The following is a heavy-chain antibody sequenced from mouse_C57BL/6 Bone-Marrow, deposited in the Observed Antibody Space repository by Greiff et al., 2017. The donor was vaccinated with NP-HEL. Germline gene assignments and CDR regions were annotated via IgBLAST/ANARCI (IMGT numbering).Heavy chain of an antibody. CDR1: GFTFSSYA. Sequence: DVMLVESGGGLVKPGGSLKLSCAASGFTFSSYAMSWVRQTPEKRLEWVATISDGGSYTYYPDNVKGRFTISRDNAKNNLYLQMSHLKSEDTAMYYCARAYGYDGWFAYWGQGTLVTVSA. D-gene: IGHD2-2*01. CDR3: ARAYGYDGWFAY. J-gene: IGHJ3*01. CDR2: ISDGGSYT. V-gene: IGHV5-4*03.